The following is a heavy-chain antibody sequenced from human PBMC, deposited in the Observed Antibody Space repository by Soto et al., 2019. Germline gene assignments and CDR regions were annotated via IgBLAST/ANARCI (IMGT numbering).Heavy chain of an antibody. V-gene: IGHV4-34*01. J-gene: IGHJ4*02. CDR1: GGSFSGYY. D-gene: IGHD3-22*01. CDR3: ARGISMIVVVQMYAPDKCYFDS. CDR2: INQSGST. Sequence: QVQLQQWGARLLKPSETLSLTCAVYGGSFSGYYWTWIRQPPGKGLEWIGEINQSGSTNYNPSLKSRVGISVDASKNQFSLKLSSVTAADTSVYYWARGISMIVVVQMYAPDKCYFDSWGQGTLVTVSS.